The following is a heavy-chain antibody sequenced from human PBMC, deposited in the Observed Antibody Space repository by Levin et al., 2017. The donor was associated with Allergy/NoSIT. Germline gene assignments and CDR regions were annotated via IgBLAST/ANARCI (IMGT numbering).Heavy chain of an antibody. CDR3: ARSEYYDYIWVTG. CDR1: GGSISSSSYY. J-gene: IGHJ4*02. Sequence: PSQTLSLTCTVSGGSISSSSYYWGWIRQPPGKGLEWIGSIYYSGSTYYNPSLKSRVTISVDTSKNQFSLKLSSVTAADTAVYYCARSEYYDYIWVTGWGQGTLVTVS. CDR2: IYYSGST. V-gene: IGHV4-39*01. D-gene: IGHD3-16*01.